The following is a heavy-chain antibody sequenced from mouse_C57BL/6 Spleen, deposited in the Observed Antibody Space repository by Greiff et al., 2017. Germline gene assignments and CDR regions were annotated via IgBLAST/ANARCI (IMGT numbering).Heavy chain of an antibody. CDR3: ARLGYDYPYAMDY. Sequence: VQLQQPGAELVKPGASVKLSCKASGYTFTSYWMHWVKQRPGQGLEWIGMIHPNSGSTNYNEKFKGKATLTVDKSSSTAYMQLSSLTSEDSAVYYCARLGYDYPYAMDYWGQGTSVTVSS. J-gene: IGHJ4*01. CDR1: GYTFTSYW. D-gene: IGHD2-4*01. V-gene: IGHV1-64*01. CDR2: IHPNSGST.